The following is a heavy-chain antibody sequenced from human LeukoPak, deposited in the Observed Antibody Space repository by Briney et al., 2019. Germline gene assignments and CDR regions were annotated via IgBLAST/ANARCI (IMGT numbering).Heavy chain of an antibody. D-gene: IGHD2-2*01. J-gene: IGHJ4*02. V-gene: IGHV3-23*01. CDR1: GFTFSSYA. CDR3: AHDIVVVPAAIPLGDY. Sequence: PGGSLRLSCAASGFTFSSYAMSWVRQASGKGLEWVSAISGSGGSTYYADSVKGRFTISRDNSKNTLYLQMNSLRAEDTAVYYCAHDIVVVPAAIPLGDYWGQGTLVTVSS. CDR2: ISGSGGST.